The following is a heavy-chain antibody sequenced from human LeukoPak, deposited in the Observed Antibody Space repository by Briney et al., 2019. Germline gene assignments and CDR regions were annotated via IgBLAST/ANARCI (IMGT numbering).Heavy chain of an antibody. D-gene: IGHD5-24*01. J-gene: IGHJ4*02. CDR3: ARETRVRWTDY. CDR1: GFTFSDYN. V-gene: IGHV3-11*04. Sequence: GGSLRLSCAASGFTFSDYNMRWIRQAPGKGLEGVSYISSSGSTIYYADSVKGRFTISRDNAKNSLYLQMNSLRAEDTAVYYCARETRVRWTDYWGQGTLVTVSS. CDR2: ISSSGSTI.